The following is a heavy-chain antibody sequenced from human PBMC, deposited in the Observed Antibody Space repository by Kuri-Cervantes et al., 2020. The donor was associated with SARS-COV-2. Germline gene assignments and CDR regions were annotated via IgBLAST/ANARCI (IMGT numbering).Heavy chain of an antibody. V-gene: IGHV1-18*01. Sequence: ASVKVSCKASGYTFTSYGISWVRQAPGQGLEWMGWISAYNGNTNYAQKLQGRVTMTTGTSTSTAYMELRSLRSDDTAVYYCARPPAVGAVAGTEDAFDIWGQGTMVTVSS. CDR3: ARPPAVGAVAGTEDAFDI. CDR1: GYTFTSYG. D-gene: IGHD6-19*01. J-gene: IGHJ3*02. CDR2: ISAYNGNT.